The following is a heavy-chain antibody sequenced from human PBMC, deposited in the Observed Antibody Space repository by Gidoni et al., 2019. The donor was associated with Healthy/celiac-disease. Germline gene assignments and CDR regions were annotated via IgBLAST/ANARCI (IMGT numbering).Heavy chain of an antibody. CDR1: AYTLTEFS. J-gene: IGHJ6*02. D-gene: IGHD3-10*01. Sequence: QVQLLHSRAAVKHPGASVQVSCQVSAYTLTEFSIPWVRQAPGKGLEWMGGFDPEDGETIYAKKFQGRVTMTEDTYTDTAYMELSSLRSEDTAVYYCATAAQYYGSGSLLCVWGMDVWGQGTTVTVSS. CDR3: ATAAQYYGSGSLLCVWGMDV. CDR2: FDPEDGET. V-gene: IGHV1-24*01.